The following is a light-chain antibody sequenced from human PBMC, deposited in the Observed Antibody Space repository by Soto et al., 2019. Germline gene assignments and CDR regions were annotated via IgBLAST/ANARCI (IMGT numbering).Light chain of an antibody. CDR3: QQYNDWWT. CDR2: GAS. Sequence: EIVMAQSPGTLSVSPGERATLSCRASQSVGSNLAWYQQKPGQAPRLLISGASSRATGIPARFSGSGSGTEFTLTISSLQSEDSAVYYCQQYNDWWTFGQGTKVEIK. J-gene: IGKJ1*01. V-gene: IGKV3-15*01. CDR1: QSVGSN.